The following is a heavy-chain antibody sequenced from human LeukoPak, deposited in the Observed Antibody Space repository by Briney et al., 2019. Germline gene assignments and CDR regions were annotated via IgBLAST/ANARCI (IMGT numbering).Heavy chain of an antibody. V-gene: IGHV1-69*13. CDR2: IIPIFGTA. J-gene: IGHJ6*02. CDR1: GGTFSSYA. CDR3: ARGVDEEYQLLGYFYYYGMDV. D-gene: IGHD2-2*01. Sequence: GASVKVSCKASGGTFSSYAISWVRQAPGQGLEWMGGIIPIFGTANYAQKFQGRVTITADESTSTAYMELSSLRSEDTAVYYCARGVDEEYQLLGYFYYYGMDVWGQGTTVTVSS.